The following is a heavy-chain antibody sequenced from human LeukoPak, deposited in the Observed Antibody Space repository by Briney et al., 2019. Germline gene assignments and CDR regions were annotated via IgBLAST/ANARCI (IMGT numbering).Heavy chain of an antibody. J-gene: IGHJ5*02. CDR3: AKARAKSSGWYSFMP. V-gene: IGHV3-23*01. Sequence: GGSLRLSCAASGFTFSIYAMSWVRQAPGKGLEWVSAISGSGGSTYYADSVKGRFTISRDNSKNTLYLQMNSLRAEDTAVYYCAKARAKSSGWYSFMPWGQGTLVTVSS. CDR1: GFTFSIYA. CDR2: ISGSGGST. D-gene: IGHD6-19*01.